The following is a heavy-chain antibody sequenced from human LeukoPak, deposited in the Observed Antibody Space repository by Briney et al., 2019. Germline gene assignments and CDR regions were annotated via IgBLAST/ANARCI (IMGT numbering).Heavy chain of an antibody. CDR3: AKKLPGLEWLYHYYGMDV. Sequence: GASLRLSCAASGFTFSSYAMSWVRQAPGKGLEWVSAISGSGGSTYYADSVKGLFSISRDNSKNTLYLQMNSLRAEDTAVYYCAKKLPGLEWLYHYYGMDVWGQGTTVTVSS. CDR1: GFTFSSYA. D-gene: IGHD3-3*01. V-gene: IGHV3-23*01. CDR2: ISGSGGST. J-gene: IGHJ6*02.